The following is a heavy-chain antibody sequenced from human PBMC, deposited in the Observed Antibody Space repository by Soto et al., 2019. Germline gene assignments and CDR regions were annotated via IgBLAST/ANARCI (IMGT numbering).Heavy chain of an antibody. CDR1: GYTFSNFG. CDR2: ISTSNGQT. CDR3: ARVIMIFGVANLGSYFDY. V-gene: IGHV1-18*01. J-gene: IGHJ4*02. Sequence: QVPLVQSGTEVKKPGASVKVSCKASGYTFSNFGLSWVRQAPGQGLEWMGWISTSNGQTIYAQNFHGRVTMTTDTSTATAHMELRSLISDDTAVYYCARVIMIFGVANLGSYFDYWGQGTRVTVSA. D-gene: IGHD3-3*01.